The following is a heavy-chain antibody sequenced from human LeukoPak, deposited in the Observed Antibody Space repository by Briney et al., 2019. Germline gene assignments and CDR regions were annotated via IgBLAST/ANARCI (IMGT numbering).Heavy chain of an antibody. CDR1: GGSISSGSYY. CDR3: ARGTPSWVVPAARGSDP. D-gene: IGHD2-2*01. V-gene: IGHV4-61*02. CDR2: IYTSGST. Sequence: PSETLSLTCTVSGGSISSGSYYWSWIRQPAGKGLEWIGRIYTSGSTNYNPSLKSRFTISVDTSKNQFSLKLSSVTAADTAVYYCARGTPSWVVPAARGSDPWGQGTLVTVSS. J-gene: IGHJ5*02.